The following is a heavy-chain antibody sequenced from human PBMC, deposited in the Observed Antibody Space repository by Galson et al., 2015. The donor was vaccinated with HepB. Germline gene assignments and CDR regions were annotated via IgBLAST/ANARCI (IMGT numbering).Heavy chain of an antibody. D-gene: IGHD6-13*01. Sequence: SLRLSCAASGFNFANYVMNWVRQAPGKGLEWVSSISGSGGSTYYRGSFKGRFTISRDNSKNTVYLQMKSLRADDTAVYYCAKCSGSNWFVPHHFDSWDQGTLVTVSS. V-gene: IGHV3-23*01. CDR2: ISGSGGST. CDR1: GFNFANYV. CDR3: AKCSGSNWFVPHHFDS. J-gene: IGHJ4*02.